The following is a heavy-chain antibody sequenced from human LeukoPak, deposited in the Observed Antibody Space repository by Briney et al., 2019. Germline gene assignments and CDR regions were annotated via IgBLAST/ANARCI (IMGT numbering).Heavy chain of an antibody. D-gene: IGHD3-3*01. V-gene: IGHV3-30*04. CDR1: EFTFSNYA. Sequence: PGGSLRLSCAASEFTFSNYAVHWVRQAPGKGLEWVAVISYDGSNKYYADSVKGRFTISRDNSKNTLYLQMNSLRAEDTAVYYCARTPITIFGVVTTTFDYWGQGTLVTVSS. CDR3: ARTPITIFGVVTTTFDY. CDR2: ISYDGSNK. J-gene: IGHJ4*02.